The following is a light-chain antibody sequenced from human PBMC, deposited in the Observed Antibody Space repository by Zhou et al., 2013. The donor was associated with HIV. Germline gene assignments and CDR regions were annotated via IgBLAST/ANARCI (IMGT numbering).Light chain of an antibody. V-gene: IGKV1-16*02. CDR3: QQYISFPYT. CDR2: AAF. CDR1: QSISTY. J-gene: IGKJ2*01. Sequence: DIQMTQSPSSLSASVGDRVTITCRARQSISTYLSWYQQKPGKAPNLLIYAAFSLQRGVPSKFSGSGSGTEFTLTITGLQPDDFATYYCQQYISFPYTFGRGTKLEIK.